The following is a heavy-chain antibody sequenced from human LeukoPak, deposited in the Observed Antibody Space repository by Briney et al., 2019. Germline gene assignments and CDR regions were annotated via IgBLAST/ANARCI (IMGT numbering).Heavy chain of an antibody. CDR2: IYTSGST. CDR1: GGSISSGSYY. V-gene: IGHV4-61*02. CDR3: ARSTYSYYFDY. Sequence: SETLSLTCTVSGGSISSGSYYWSWVRQPAGRGLEWIGRIYTSGSTNYNPSLKSRVTISVDTSKNQFSLKLSSVTAADTAVYYCARSTYSYYFDYWGQGTLVTVSS. D-gene: IGHD2-15*01. J-gene: IGHJ4*02.